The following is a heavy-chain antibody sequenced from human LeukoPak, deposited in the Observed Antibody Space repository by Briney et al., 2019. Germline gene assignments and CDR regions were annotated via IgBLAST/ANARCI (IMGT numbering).Heavy chain of an antibody. D-gene: IGHD4-11*01. Sequence: ASVKVSCKASGYTFTGYYMHWVRQAPGQGLEWMGWINPNSGGTNYAQKFQGRVTMTRDTSISTAYMELSRLRSDDTAVYYCARADYRYLGAFDIWGQGTMVTVSS. J-gene: IGHJ3*02. V-gene: IGHV1-2*02. CDR2: INPNSGGT. CDR3: ARADYRYLGAFDI. CDR1: GYTFTGYY.